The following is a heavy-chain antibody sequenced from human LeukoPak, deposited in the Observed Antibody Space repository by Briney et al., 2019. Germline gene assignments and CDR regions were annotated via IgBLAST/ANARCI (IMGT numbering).Heavy chain of an antibody. CDR1: GFTFSNYA. D-gene: IGHD2-2*01. CDR2: IGGSGGDT. J-gene: IGHJ4*02. CDR3: AKVFSYARDY. Sequence: PGKSLRLSCAASGFTFSNYAMSWVRQAPGKGLEWVSVIGGSGGDTYYSDSVKGRFTISRDNSKDTLYLQMNSLRVEDTAVYYCAKVFSYARDYWGQGTLVTVSS. V-gene: IGHV3-23*01.